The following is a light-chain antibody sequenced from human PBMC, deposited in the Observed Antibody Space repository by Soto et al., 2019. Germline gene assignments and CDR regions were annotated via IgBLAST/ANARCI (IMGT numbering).Light chain of an antibody. CDR3: QHYNSFSRT. CDR1: DNIVHW. CDR2: KAA. V-gene: IGKV1-5*03. Sequence: DIQITQSPSTLSASVLERFAITCRASDNIVHWVAWYQQKPGKAPKLLIYKAANLADEVPSRFAGSGSGTDFTLTITRLQPDDFATYYCQHYNSFSRTFGQGTKVDIK. J-gene: IGKJ1*01.